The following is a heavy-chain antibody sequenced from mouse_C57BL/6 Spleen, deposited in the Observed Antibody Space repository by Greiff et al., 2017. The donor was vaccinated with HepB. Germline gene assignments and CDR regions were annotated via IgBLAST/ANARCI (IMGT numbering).Heavy chain of an antibody. V-gene: IGHV1-52*01. J-gene: IGHJ2*01. CDR3: ARESDCDGDY. D-gene: IGHD2-13*01. Sequence: VQLQQPGAELVRPGSSVKLSCKASGYTFTSYWMHWVKQRPIQGLEWIGNIDPSDSETHYNQKFKDKATLTVDKSSSTAYMQLSSLTSEDSAVYYCARESDCDGDYWGQGTTLTVSS. CDR2: IDPSDSET. CDR1: GYTFTSYW.